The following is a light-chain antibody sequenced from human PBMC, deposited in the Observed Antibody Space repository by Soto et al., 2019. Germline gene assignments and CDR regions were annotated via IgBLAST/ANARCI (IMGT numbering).Light chain of an antibody. CDR3: QQYNDWPLT. V-gene: IGKV3-15*01. CDR1: QSVSSSY. J-gene: IGKJ4*01. Sequence: EIVLTQSPGTLPLSPGERATLSCRASQSVSSSYLAWYQQKPGQAPRLLIYGASSRAAGVPARFSGSGSGTEFTLTISSLQSEDSAVYYCQQYNDWPLTFGGGTKVDIK. CDR2: GAS.